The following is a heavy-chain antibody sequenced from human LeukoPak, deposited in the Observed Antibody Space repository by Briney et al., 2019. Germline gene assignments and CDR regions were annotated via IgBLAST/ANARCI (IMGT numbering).Heavy chain of an antibody. CDR1: VYPFTLYY. CDR3: ARDGNEAVAGTGAVTY. V-gene: IGHV1-2*02. CDR2: INPSSGDT. Sequence: ASVNVSCKTSVYPFTLYYMHWVRQAPGQGLEWMGWINPSSGDTNYAQNFQGRVTMTRDTSISTAYMELSRLTSDDTAVYYCARDGNEAVAGTGAVTYWGQGTLVTVSS. J-gene: IGHJ4*02. D-gene: IGHD6-19*01.